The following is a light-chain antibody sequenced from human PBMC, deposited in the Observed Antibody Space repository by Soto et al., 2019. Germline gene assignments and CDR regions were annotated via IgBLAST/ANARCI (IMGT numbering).Light chain of an antibody. CDR2: GAS. CDR3: QHYGSSPLFT. CDR1: QSVSSTY. V-gene: IGKV3-20*01. Sequence: EIVLTQSPGTLSLTQGERATLSCRASQSVSSTYLAWYQQKPGQAPRLLIYGASSRATGIPDRFRGSGSGKDFTLTISRLDDEDFAVYYCQHYGSSPLFTFGPGTKGDIK. J-gene: IGKJ3*01.